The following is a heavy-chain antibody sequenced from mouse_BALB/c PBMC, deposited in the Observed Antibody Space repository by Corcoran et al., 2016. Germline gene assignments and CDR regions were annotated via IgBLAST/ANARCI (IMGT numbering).Heavy chain of an antibody. Sequence: QIQLVQSGPELKKPGETVKISCKASGYTFTNYGMNRVKQAPGKGLKWMGWINTYTGETTYADDFTGMFAFSLETSASTAYLQINNLKNEDTATYFCSRREPPLFAYWGQGTLVTVSA. CDR3: SRREPPLFAY. CDR1: GYTFTNYG. J-gene: IGHJ3*01. V-gene: IGHV9-3-1*01. CDR2: INTYTGET.